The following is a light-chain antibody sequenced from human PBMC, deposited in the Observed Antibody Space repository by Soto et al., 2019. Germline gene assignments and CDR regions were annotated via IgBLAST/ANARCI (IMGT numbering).Light chain of an antibody. CDR3: QQYNGN. J-gene: IGKJ3*01. CDR1: QNINNW. CDR2: DAS. Sequence: DTQMAQSPSTLSASVGDRVTITCRASQNINNWLAWYQQKAGRAPKLVIYDASRLESGVPPRFSGSGSGTEFTLTISSLQPDDFATYYCQQYNGNFGPGTKVDMK. V-gene: IGKV1-5*01.